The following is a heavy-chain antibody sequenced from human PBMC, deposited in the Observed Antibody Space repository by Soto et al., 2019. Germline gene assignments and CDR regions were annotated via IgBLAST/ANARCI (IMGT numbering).Heavy chain of an antibody. Sequence: GVSLRLSCAVSGFTFSYYYMSWIRRAPGKGLEWVSYISSSDSIIYYSDSVKGRFIISRDNAKNSLYLQMNSLRAEDTAVYYCARDLGYYDSSGYFDYWGQGTLVTVSS. V-gene: IGHV3-11*01. CDR2: ISSSDSII. J-gene: IGHJ4*02. D-gene: IGHD3-22*01. CDR1: GFTFSYYY. CDR3: ARDLGYYDSSGYFDY.